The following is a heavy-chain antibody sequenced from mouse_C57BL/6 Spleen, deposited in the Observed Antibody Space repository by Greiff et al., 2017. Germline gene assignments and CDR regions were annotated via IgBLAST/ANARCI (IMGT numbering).Heavy chain of an antibody. J-gene: IGHJ4*01. D-gene: IGHD2-2*01. V-gene: IGHV1-80*01. Sequence: VQLQQSGAELVKPGASVKISCKASGYAFSSYWMNWVKQRPGKGLEWIGQIYPGDGDTNYNGKFKGKATLAADKSSSTAYMQLSSLTSEDSAVYFCARGAYGYEGAMDYWGQGTSVTVSS. CDR3: ARGAYGYEGAMDY. CDR2: IYPGDGDT. CDR1: GYAFSSYW.